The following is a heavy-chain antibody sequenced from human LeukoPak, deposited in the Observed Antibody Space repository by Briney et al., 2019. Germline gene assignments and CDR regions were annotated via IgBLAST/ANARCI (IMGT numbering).Heavy chain of an antibody. D-gene: IGHD6-13*01. J-gene: IGHJ4*02. V-gene: IGHV3-9*01. CDR2: ISWNSGSI. CDR3: AKDIEAYSSSWYYFDY. CDR1: GFTFDDYA. Sequence: PGGSLRLSCAASGFTFDDYAMHWVRQAPGKGLEWVSGISWNSGSIGYADSVKGRFTISRDNAKNSLYLQMNSPRAEDTALYYCAKDIEAYSSSWYYFDYWGQGTLVTVSS.